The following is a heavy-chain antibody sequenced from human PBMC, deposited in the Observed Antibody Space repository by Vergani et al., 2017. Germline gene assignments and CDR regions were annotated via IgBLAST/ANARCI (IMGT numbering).Heavy chain of an antibody. CDR1: GFTFSSYS. CDR2: ISNGGITI. D-gene: IGHD3-3*01. V-gene: IGHV3-21*05. J-gene: IGHJ3*02. CDR3: ARDQYRGAYYDFWSGYGAFDI. Sequence: EVQLVESGGGLVKPGGSLRLSCAASGFTFSSYSMNWVRQAPGKGLEWVSYISNGGITIYYTDSVKGRFSISRDNAQHSLYLQMNSLRAEDTAVYYCARDQYRGAYYDFWSGYGAFDIWSQGTMVTVSS.